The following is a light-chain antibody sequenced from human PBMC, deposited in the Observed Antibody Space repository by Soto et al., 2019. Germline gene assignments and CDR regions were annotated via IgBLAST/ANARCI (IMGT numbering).Light chain of an antibody. CDR1: QSISSW. V-gene: IGKV1-5*03. CDR3: QSYNTARPT. CDR2: KAS. J-gene: IGKJ5*01. Sequence: DIQMTQSPSTLSASVGDRVTITCRASQSISSWLAWYQQKPGKAPKLLIYKASSLESGVPSRFSGSGSGTEFTLTISGLQPEDLATYYCQSYNTARPTFGQGTRLEIK.